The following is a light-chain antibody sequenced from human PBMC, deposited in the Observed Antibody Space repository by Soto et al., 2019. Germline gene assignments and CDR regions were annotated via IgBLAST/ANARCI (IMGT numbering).Light chain of an antibody. CDR1: QSISSW. CDR2: KAS. Sequence: DIQMNKSPSTLSASVGDRVTITCRASQSISSWLAWYQQKPGKAPKLLIYKASSLESGVPSRFSGSGSGTEFTLTISSLQPDDFATYYCQQYNSHSPWTFGQGTKVDIK. CDR3: QQYNSHSPWT. V-gene: IGKV1-5*03. J-gene: IGKJ1*01.